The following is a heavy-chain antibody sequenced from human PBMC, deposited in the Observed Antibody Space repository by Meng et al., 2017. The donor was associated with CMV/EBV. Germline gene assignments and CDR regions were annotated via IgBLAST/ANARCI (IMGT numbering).Heavy chain of an antibody. D-gene: IGHD6-6*01. Sequence: SVKVSCKASGGTFSSYTISWVRQAPGQGLEWMGRIIPILGIANYAQKFQGKVTITADKSTSTAYMELSSLRSEDTAVYYCARGPSSIAARQYYYYGMDVWGQGTTVTVSS. V-gene: IGHV1-69*02. CDR3: ARGPSSIAARQYYYYGMDV. J-gene: IGHJ6*02. CDR1: GGTFSSYT. CDR2: IIPILGIA.